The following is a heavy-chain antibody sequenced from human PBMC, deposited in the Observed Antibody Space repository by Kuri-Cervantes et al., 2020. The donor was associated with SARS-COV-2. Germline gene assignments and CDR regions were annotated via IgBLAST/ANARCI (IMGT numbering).Heavy chain of an antibody. V-gene: IGHV1-18*01. CDR2: ISAYNGNT. J-gene: IGHJ6*03. CDR3: ARLLRGAYYYYYMDV. CDR1: GYTFTSYG. Sequence: ASVKVSCKASGYTFTSYGISWVRQAPGQGLEWMGWISAYNGNTNYAQKLQGRVTMTTDTSTSTAYMELRSLRSEDTAVYYCARLLRGAYYYYYMDVWGKGTTVTVSS. D-gene: IGHD1-26*01.